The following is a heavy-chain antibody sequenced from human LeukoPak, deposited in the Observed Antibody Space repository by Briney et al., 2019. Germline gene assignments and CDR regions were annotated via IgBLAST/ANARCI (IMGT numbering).Heavy chain of an antibody. Sequence: SETLSLTCTVSGGSISSGSYYWSWIRQPAGKGLEWIGRIYTSGSTNYNPSLKSRVTISVDTSKNQFSLKLSSVTAADTAVYYCARDMGYYYDSSGSYPEYFQHWGKGTMVTVSS. CDR3: ARDMGYYYDSSGSYPEYFQH. V-gene: IGHV4-61*02. CDR1: GGSISSGSYY. J-gene: IGHJ1*01. D-gene: IGHD3-22*01. CDR2: IYTSGST.